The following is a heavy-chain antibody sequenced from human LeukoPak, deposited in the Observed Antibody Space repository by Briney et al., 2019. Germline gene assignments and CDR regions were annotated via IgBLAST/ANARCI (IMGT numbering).Heavy chain of an antibody. Sequence: PSETLSLTCTVSGGSISSYYWSWIRQPPGKGLEWIGYIYYSGSTKYNPSLKSRVTMSVDTSKNQFSLKLSSVTAADTAVYFYASSTSGWHDYWGHGTLVTVSS. D-gene: IGHD6-19*01. V-gene: IGHV4-59*01. CDR1: GGSISSYY. CDR3: ASSTSGWHDY. J-gene: IGHJ4*01. CDR2: IYYSGST.